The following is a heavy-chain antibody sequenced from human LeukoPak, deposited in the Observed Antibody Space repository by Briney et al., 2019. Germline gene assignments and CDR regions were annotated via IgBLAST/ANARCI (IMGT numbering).Heavy chain of an antibody. D-gene: IGHD5-24*01. CDR3: ARGGPGDGYKH. V-gene: IGHV4-34*01. CDR1: GGSFSGYY. J-gene: IGHJ1*01. CDR2: INHSGST. Sequence: ASETLSLTCAVYGGSFSGYYWSWIRQPPGKGLEWIGEINHSGSTNYNPSLKSRVTISVDTSKNQFSLKLSSVTAADTAVYYCARGGPGDGYKHWGQGTLVTVSS.